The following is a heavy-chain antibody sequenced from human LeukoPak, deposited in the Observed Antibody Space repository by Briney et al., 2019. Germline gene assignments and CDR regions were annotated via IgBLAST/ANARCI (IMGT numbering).Heavy chain of an antibody. J-gene: IGHJ3*02. CDR3: TTDRAGDAFDI. CDR1: GFTFSSYA. Sequence: GGSLRLSCAASGFTFSSYAMSWVRQAPGKGLEWVSAISGSGGTTYFADSVKGRFTISRDNSKNTLYLQMNSLKTEDTAVYYCTTDRAGDAFDIWGQGTMVTVSS. V-gene: IGHV3-23*01. CDR2: ISGSGGTT.